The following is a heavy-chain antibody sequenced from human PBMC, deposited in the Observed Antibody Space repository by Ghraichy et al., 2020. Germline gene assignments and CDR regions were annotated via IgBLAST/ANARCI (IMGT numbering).Heavy chain of an antibody. J-gene: IGHJ2*01. CDR2: ISGSGGST. D-gene: IGHD2-15*01. Sequence: GGSLRLSCAASGFTFSSYAMSWVRQAPGKGLEWVSVISGSGGSTYYADSVKDRFTISRDNSKNTLYLQMNSLRAEDTAVYYCSTLHWYFDLWVRGTLVTVSS. CDR1: GFTFSSYA. CDR3: STLHWYFDL. V-gene: IGHV3-23*01.